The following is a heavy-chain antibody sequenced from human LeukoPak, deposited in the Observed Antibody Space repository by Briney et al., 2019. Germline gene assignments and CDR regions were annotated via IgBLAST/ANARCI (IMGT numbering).Heavy chain of an antibody. D-gene: IGHD6-19*01. CDR1: GFTFSSYW. J-gene: IGHJ4*02. Sequence: AGGSLRLSCVASGFTFSSYWMSWVRQAPGKGLEWVANIKEDGSEKFYVDSVKGRFTISRDNAKNSLYLQMNSLRAEDTAVYYCAKVIGVAVGPLDYWGQGTLVTVSS. CDR2: IKEDGSEK. V-gene: IGHV3-7*01. CDR3: AKVIGVAVGPLDY.